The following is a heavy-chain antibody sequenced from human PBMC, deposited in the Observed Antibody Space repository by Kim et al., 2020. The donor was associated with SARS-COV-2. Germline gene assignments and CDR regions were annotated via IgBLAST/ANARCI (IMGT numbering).Heavy chain of an antibody. CDR2: IIPIFGTA. Sequence: SVKVSCKASGGTFSSYAISWVRQAPGQGLEWMGGIIPIFGTANYAQKFQGRVTITADESTSTAYMELSSLRSEDTAVYYCARETTIFTDTAFDYWGQGTLVTVSS. CDR1: GGTFSSYA. J-gene: IGHJ4*02. D-gene: IGHD3-3*01. CDR3: ARETTIFTDTAFDY. V-gene: IGHV1-69*13.